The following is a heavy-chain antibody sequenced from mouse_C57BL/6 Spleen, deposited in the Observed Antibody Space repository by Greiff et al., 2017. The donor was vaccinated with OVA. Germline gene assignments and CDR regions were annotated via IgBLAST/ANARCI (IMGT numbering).Heavy chain of an antibody. Sequence: QVQLQQPGAELVKPGASVQLSCKASGYTFTSYWMQWVKQRPGQGLEWIGEIDPSDSYTNYNQKFKGKATLTVDTSSSTAYMQLSSLTSEDSAVYYCARSGYKGAMDYWGQGTSVTVSS. V-gene: IGHV1-50*01. D-gene: IGHD1-3*01. CDR3: ARSGYKGAMDY. CDR1: GYTFTSYW. J-gene: IGHJ4*01. CDR2: IDPSDSYT.